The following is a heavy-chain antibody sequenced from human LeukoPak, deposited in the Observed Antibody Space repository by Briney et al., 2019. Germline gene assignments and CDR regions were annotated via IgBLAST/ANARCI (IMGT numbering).Heavy chain of an antibody. J-gene: IGHJ5*02. D-gene: IGHD2-15*01. CDR1: GGSISNYY. CDR2: INHSGTT. Sequence: SETLSLTCTVSGGSISNYYWSWIRQPPGKGLEWIGEINHSGTTNYNPSLKSRVTISVDTSKIQFSLNLTSVTAADTAVYYCARGLRGYGGDLWGQGTLVTVSS. CDR3: ARGLRGYGGDL. V-gene: IGHV4-34*01.